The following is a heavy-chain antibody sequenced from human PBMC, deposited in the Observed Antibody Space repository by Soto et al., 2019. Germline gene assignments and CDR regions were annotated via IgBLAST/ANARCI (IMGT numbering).Heavy chain of an antibody. Sequence: ASVKVSCKASGYTFTSYGISWVRQAPGQGLEWMGWISAYNGNTNYAQKLQGRVTMTTDTSTSTAYMELRSLRSDDTAVYYCARVGYCISTSCNHYYYYGMDVWGQGTKVTVSS. D-gene: IGHD2-2*01. J-gene: IGHJ6*02. CDR2: ISAYNGNT. CDR1: GYTFTSYG. V-gene: IGHV1-18*01. CDR3: ARVGYCISTSCNHYYYYGMDV.